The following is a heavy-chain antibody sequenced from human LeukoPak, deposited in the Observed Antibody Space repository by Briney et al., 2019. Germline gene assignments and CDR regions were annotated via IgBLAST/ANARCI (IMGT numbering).Heavy chain of an antibody. CDR3: AKGWFGGKYLDY. J-gene: IGHJ4*02. V-gene: IGHV3-7*03. CDR2: IKHDGSEK. CDR1: GFTFSSYW. Sequence: GGSLRLSCAASGFTFSSYWMSWVRQAPGKGLEGVASIKHDGSEKYYVDSVKGRFTISRDNAKNSLYLQMNSLRAEDTAMYYCAKGWFGGKYLDYWGQGTLVTVSS. D-gene: IGHD3-10*01.